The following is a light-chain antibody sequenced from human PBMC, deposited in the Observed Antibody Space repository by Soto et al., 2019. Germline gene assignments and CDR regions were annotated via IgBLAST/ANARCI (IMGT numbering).Light chain of an antibody. CDR3: QQRSNWPLT. J-gene: IGKJ4*01. CDR1: ENIGTY. V-gene: IGKV3-11*01. CDR2: DAS. Sequence: EIVLTQSPATLSLSLGERATLSCRANENIGTYLAWYRQKPGQSPRLLIYDASNRATGIPARFSGSGSGTDFTLTISSLESEDFAFYYCQQRSNWPLTFGGGTRVELK.